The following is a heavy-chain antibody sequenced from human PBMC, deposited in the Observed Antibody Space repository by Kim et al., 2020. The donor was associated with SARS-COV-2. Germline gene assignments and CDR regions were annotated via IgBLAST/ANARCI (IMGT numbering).Heavy chain of an antibody. J-gene: IGHJ4*02. Sequence: GGSLRLSCAASGFTFSSYGMHWVRQAPGKGLEWVAVIWYDGSNKYYADSVKGRFTISRDNSKNTLYLQMNSLRAEDTAVYYCAREMGRRYSSGSETYYYDSSGYYYDYWGQGTLVTVSS. CDR3: AREMGRRYSSGSETYYYDSSGYYYDY. CDR1: GFTFSSYG. V-gene: IGHV3-33*01. D-gene: IGHD3-22*01. CDR2: IWYDGSNK.